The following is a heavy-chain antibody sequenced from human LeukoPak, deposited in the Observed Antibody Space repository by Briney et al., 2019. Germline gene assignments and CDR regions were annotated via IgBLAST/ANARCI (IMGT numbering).Heavy chain of an antibody. CDR3: ARHGDWLSPYWYFDL. J-gene: IGHJ2*01. Sequence: SETLSLTCTVSGGSISSYYWSWIRQPAGKGLEWIGRIYTSGSTNYNPSLKSRVTISVDTSKNQFSLKLSSVTAADTAVYYCARHGDWLSPYWYFDLWGRGTLVTVSS. CDR1: GGSISSYY. D-gene: IGHD3/OR15-3a*01. V-gene: IGHV4-4*07. CDR2: IYTSGST.